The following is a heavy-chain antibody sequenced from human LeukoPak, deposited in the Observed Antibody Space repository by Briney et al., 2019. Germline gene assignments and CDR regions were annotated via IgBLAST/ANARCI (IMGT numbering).Heavy chain of an antibody. CDR2: IIPIFGTA. Sequence: GSSVKVSCKASGGTFSSYAISWVRQAPGQGLEWMGGIIPIFGTANYAQKFQGRVTITTDESTNTAYMELSSLRSEDTAVYYCARGFVYARYDNWFDPWGQRTLVTVSS. CDR3: ARGFVYARYDNWFDP. CDR1: GGTFSSYA. D-gene: IGHD2-8*01. V-gene: IGHV1-69*05. J-gene: IGHJ5*02.